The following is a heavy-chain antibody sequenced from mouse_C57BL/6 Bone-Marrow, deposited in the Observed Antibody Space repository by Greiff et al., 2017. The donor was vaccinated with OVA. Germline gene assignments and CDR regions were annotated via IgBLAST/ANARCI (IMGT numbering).Heavy chain of an antibody. D-gene: IGHD3-2*02. Sequence: VQLQQSGAELVRPGTSVKMSCKASGYTFTNYWIGWAKQRPGHGLEWIGDIYPGGGYTNYNEKFKGKATLTADKSSSTAYMQFSSLTSEDSAIYYCAISSGYNAMDYWGQGTSVTVSS. CDR2: IYPGGGYT. CDR1: GYTFTNYW. J-gene: IGHJ4*01. V-gene: IGHV1-63*01. CDR3: AISSGYNAMDY.